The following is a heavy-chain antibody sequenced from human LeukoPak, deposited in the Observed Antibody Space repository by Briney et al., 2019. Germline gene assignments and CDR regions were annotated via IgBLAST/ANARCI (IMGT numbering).Heavy chain of an antibody. CDR3: ARARRDTPNWFDP. D-gene: IGHD2-15*01. CDR1: GYTFTSYG. Sequence: ASVKVSCKASGYTFTSYGISWVRQAPGQGLEWMGWINPNSGGTNYAQKFQGRVTMTRDTSISTAYMELSRLRSDDTAVYYCARARRDTPNWFDPWGQGTLVTVSS. V-gene: IGHV1-2*02. J-gene: IGHJ5*02. CDR2: INPNSGGT.